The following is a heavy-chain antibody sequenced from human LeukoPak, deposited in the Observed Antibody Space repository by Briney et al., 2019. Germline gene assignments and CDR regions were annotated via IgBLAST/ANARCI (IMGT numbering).Heavy chain of an antibody. CDR2: ISSSSDYI. V-gene: IGHV3-21*04. CDR3: AKDGSWYPS. Sequence: PGGSLRLSCAASGFTFSSYSMNWVRQAPGKGLEWVSSISSSSDYIYYADSVEGRFTISRDNAKNTLYLQMNSLRAEDTAVYYCAKDGSWYPSWGQGSLVTVSS. J-gene: IGHJ4*02. D-gene: IGHD6-13*01. CDR1: GFTFSSYS.